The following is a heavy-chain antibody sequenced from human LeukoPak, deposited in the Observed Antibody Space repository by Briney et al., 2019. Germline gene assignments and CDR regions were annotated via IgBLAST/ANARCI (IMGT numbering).Heavy chain of an antibody. V-gene: IGHV3-23*01. Sequence: GGSLRLSCAASGFTISTQAMGWVRQVPGKGLEWISAISGSGRNTYYADSVKGRFTISRDNSKNTLYLQMNSLRAEDTAVYYCAKDRAVAGTNYFDYWGQGTLVTVSS. CDR3: AKDRAVAGTNYFDY. D-gene: IGHD6-19*01. CDR1: GFTISTQA. J-gene: IGHJ4*02. CDR2: ISGSGRNT.